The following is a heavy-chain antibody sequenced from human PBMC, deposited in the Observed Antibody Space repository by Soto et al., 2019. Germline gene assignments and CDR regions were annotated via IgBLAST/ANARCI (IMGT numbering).Heavy chain of an antibody. CDR3: ARYCTNGVCYRGYGMDV. V-gene: IGHV4-59*01. CDR1: GGSISTYY. J-gene: IGHJ6*02. CDR2: IYYSGST. Sequence: SETLSLTCTVSGGSISTYYCSWLRQPPGKGLEWIGYIYYSGSTNYNPSLKSRVTISVDTSKNQFSLKLSSVTAADTAVYYCARYCTNGVCYRGYGMDVWGQGTTVTVSS. D-gene: IGHD2-8*01.